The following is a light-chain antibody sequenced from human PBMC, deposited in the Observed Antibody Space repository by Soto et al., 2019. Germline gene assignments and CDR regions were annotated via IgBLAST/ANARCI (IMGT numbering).Light chain of an antibody. J-gene: IGLJ2*01. CDR1: SSDVGGYNY. V-gene: IGLV2-8*01. CDR3: NSYAGSNTVV. Sequence: QSALTQPPSASGSPGQSVTISCTGTSSDVGGYNYVSWYQQHPGKAPKLMIYEVTKRPSGVPDRFSGSKSGNTASLTVSGLMADEEADYSCNSYAGSNTVVFGGGTKLTVL. CDR2: EVT.